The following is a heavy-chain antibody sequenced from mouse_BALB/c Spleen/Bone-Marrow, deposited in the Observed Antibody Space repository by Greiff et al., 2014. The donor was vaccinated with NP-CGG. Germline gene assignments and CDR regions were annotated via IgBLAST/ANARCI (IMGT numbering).Heavy chain of an antibody. V-gene: IGHV7-3*02. CDR1: GFTFTDYY. J-gene: IGHJ4*01. Sequence: EVMLVESGGGLVQPGGSLRLSCATSGFTFTDYYMSWVRQPPGKALEWLVFIRNKANGYTTEYSASVKGRLTISRDNSQSILYLQMNTLRAEDSATYYCARDDAMDYWGQGTSVTVSS. CDR3: ARDDAMDY. CDR2: IRNKANGYTT.